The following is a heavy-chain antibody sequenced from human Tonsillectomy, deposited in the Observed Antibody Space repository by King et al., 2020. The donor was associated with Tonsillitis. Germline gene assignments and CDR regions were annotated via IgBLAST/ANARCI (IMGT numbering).Heavy chain of an antibody. Sequence: VQLPQSGPGLVKPSQTLSLTCAISGDSVSSNSGAWNWIRQSPSRGLEWLGRTYYRSKWYNDYAVSLKSRITINPDTSKNQFSLQLNSVTPEDTAVYYCARAVAYYDSSGYYDYWGQGTLVTVSS. CDR3: ARAVAYYDSSGYYDY. J-gene: IGHJ4*02. CDR1: GDSVSSNSGA. V-gene: IGHV6-1*01. D-gene: IGHD3-22*01. CDR2: TYYRSKWYN.